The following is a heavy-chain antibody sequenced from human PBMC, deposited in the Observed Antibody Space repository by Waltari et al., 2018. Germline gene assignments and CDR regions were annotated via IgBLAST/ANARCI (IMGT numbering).Heavy chain of an antibody. D-gene: IGHD3-16*01. J-gene: IGHJ3*02. CDR2: ISYDGNNK. CDR1: GFTFSSYA. V-gene: IGHV3-30*01. Sequence: QVQLVESGGGVVQPGRSLRLSGAAPGFTFSSYAMNWVRQAPGKGLEWVVVISYDGNNKYYADSVKGRFTISRDNSKNTLYLQMNSLRTEDTAVYYCVGGRPPHDDAFDIWGQGTMVTVSS. CDR3: VGGRPPHDDAFDI.